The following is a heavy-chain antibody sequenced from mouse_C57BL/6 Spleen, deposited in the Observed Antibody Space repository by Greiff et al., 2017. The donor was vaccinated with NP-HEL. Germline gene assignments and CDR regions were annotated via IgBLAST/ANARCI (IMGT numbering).Heavy chain of an antibody. CDR3: ARGEFTTVVGYAMDY. CDR2: IDPSDSYT. J-gene: IGHJ4*01. D-gene: IGHD1-1*01. V-gene: IGHV1-69*01. CDR1: GYTFTSYW. Sequence: QVQLQQPGAELVMPGASVKLSCKASGYTFTSYWMHWVKQRPGQGLEWIGEIDPSDSYTNYNQKFKGKSTLTVDKSSSTAYMQLSSLTSEDSAVYYCARGEFTTVVGYAMDYWGQGTSVTVSS.